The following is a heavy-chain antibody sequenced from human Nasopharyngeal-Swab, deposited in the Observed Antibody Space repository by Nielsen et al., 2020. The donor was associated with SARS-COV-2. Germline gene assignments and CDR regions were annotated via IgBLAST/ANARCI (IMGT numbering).Heavy chain of an antibody. V-gene: IGHV3-74*01. D-gene: IGHD1-1*01. CDR3: ARDSPWQELDY. CDR2: ISSDESTT. J-gene: IGHJ4*02. Sequence: GESLKISCAVSGFSFSIYWMHWVRQPPGKGLVWVSGISSDESTTTYADSVKGRFTISRDNTKNTLYLQMNSLRAEDTAVYYCARDSPWQELDYWGQGTLVTVSS. CDR1: GFSFSIYW.